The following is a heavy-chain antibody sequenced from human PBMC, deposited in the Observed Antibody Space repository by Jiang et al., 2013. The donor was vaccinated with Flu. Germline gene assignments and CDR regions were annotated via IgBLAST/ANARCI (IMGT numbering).Heavy chain of an antibody. V-gene: IGHV3-15*01. D-gene: IGHD6-19*01. CDR3: TTGVAVAGMGY. Sequence: APVKGRFTISRDDSKNTLYLQMNSLKTEDTAVYYCTTGVAVAGMGYWGQGTLVTVSS. J-gene: IGHJ4*02.